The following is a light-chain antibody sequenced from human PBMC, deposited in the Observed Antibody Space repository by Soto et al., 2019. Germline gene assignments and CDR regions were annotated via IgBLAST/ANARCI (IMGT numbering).Light chain of an antibody. CDR1: QSVSSSD. Sequence: EIVLTQSPGTLSLSPGERATLSCRASQSVSSSDLAWYQQKPGRAPRQLIYGAARRDPGTTDRFSGSGSGTNFTLTISRLEPEDFAVYYCQQYGNSHRTFGQGTKMEIK. CDR3: QQYGNSHRT. V-gene: IGKV3-20*01. J-gene: IGKJ2*02. CDR2: GAA.